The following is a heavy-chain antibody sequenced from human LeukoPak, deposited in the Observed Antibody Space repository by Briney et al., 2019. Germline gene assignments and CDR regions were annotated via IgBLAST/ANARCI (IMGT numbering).Heavy chain of an antibody. CDR2: ILYDGSKT. D-gene: IGHD3-3*01. V-gene: IGHV3-30*02. Sequence: SRGSLRLSCAASGFTFSSYGMHWVCEAPEKGLWSGAVILYDGSKTYYTDSVKGRFTISRDNSKNTLYMQMNSLRAEDRAVYYCVKDKVLAARHPQIFDYWGQGTLVTVSS. CDR3: VKDKVLAARHPQIFDY. CDR1: GFTFSSYG. J-gene: IGHJ4*02.